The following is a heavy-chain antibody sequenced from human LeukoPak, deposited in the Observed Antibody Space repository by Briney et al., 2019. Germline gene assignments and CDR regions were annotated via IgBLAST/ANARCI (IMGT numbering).Heavy chain of an antibody. CDR3: VEAESRGYYYYYGMDV. CDR1: GFTFSNYA. J-gene: IGHJ6*02. Sequence: GGSLRLSCAASGFTFSNYAMSWVRQAPGKGLKWVSIISGSGGSTHYADSVKGRFTISRDSSKNTLYLQMNSLRAEDTAVYYCVEAESRGYYYYYGMDVWGQGTTVTVSS. V-gene: IGHV3-23*01. D-gene: IGHD6-25*01. CDR2: ISGSGGST.